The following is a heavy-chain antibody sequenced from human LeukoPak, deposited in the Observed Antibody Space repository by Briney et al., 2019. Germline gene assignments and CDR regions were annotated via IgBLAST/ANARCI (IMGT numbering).Heavy chain of an antibody. CDR1: GGSIGGYF. Sequence: SETLSLTCTVSGGSIGGYFWSWLRQPPGKGLEWVGWIFYNGNTNYNSSLKSRLTMSVDASKNQFYLKLNSVTAADTAVYYCARYSSGHDGRHFEFWGQGILVTVSS. CDR3: ARYSSGHDGRHFEF. D-gene: IGHD2-8*02. J-gene: IGHJ4*02. V-gene: IGHV4-59*01. CDR2: IFYNGNT.